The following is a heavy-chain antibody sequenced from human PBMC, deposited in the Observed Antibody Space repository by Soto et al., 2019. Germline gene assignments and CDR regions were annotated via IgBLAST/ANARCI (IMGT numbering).Heavy chain of an antibody. CDR1: GYTFTSYD. J-gene: IGHJ5*02. Sequence: QVQLVQSGAEVKKPGASVKVSCKASGYTFTSYDINWVRQATGQGLEWMGWMNPNSGNTGYAQKFQGRVTMTRNTSISTAYMELSSLRSEDTAVYYCARRGDFWSGYYTSWFDPWGQGTLVTVSS. CDR3: ARRGDFWSGYYTSWFDP. D-gene: IGHD3-3*01. CDR2: MNPNSGNT. V-gene: IGHV1-8*01.